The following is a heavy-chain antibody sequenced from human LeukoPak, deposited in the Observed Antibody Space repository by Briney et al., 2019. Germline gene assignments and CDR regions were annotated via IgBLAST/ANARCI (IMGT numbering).Heavy chain of an antibody. D-gene: IGHD3-10*02. CDR2: IKDSGST. CDR3: ARHLANVRWGVNPRWFAP. V-gene: IGHV4-39*01. CDR1: AGSVISGSYY. Sequence: SQTLSLTRSVSAGSVISGSYYWGWIRPPARKWLGWIGSIKDSGSTYYNPSLNSRVTISVDTSKNQFSLKLSSVTAADTAVYYCARHLANVRWGVNPRWFAPWGQGTLVTVSS. J-gene: IGHJ5*02.